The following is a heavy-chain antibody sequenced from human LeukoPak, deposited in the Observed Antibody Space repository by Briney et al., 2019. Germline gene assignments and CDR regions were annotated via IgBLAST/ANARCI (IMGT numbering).Heavy chain of an antibody. CDR1: GGTFSSYA. V-gene: IGHV1-69*13. J-gene: IGHJ5*02. D-gene: IGHD6-19*01. CDR2: IIPIFGTA. CDR3: ARELYELWLDTNWFDP. Sequence: SVKVSCKASGGTFSSYAISWVRQAPGQGLEWMGGIIPIFGTANYAQKFQGRVTITADESTSTAYMELSRLTSDDTAVYYCARELYELWLDTNWFDPWGQGTLVTVSS.